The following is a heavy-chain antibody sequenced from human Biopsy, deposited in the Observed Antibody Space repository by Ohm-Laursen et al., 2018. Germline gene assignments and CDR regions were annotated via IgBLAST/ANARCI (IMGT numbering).Heavy chain of an antibody. J-gene: IGHJ6*02. CDR1: GESFNGYY. CDR3: VRGVDYYDPYHYYALDV. V-gene: IGHV4-34*01. D-gene: IGHD3-22*01. Sequence: SDTLSLTWVVYGESFNGYYWSWIRQTPGKGLEWIGEINHSGRTNYNPSLKSRVTISVDTSKNQFSLKVRSVTAADTAVYYCVRGVDYYDPYHYYALDVWGRGTTVTVSS. CDR2: INHSGRT.